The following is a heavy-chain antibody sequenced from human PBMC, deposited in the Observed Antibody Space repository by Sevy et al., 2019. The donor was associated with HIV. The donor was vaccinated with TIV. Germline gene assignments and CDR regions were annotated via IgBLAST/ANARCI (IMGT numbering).Heavy chain of an antibody. CDR1: GFTFSSYW. CDR3: ARGKGSIPSGFDY. D-gene: IGHD6-6*01. J-gene: IGHJ4*02. CDR2: IKQDGSEK. Sequence: GGSLRLSCAASGFTFSSYWMSWVRQAPGRGLEWVANIKQDGSEKYYVDSVKGRFTISRDNAKNSLYLQMNSLRAEDTAVYYCARGKGSIPSGFDYWGQGTLVTVSS. V-gene: IGHV3-7*03.